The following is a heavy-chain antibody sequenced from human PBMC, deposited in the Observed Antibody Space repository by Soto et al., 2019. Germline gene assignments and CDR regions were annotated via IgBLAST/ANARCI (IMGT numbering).Heavy chain of an antibody. CDR3: ARGAPCGFPFPEV. V-gene: IGHV3-7*04. J-gene: IGHJ4*02. D-gene: IGHD2-21*01. CDR1: EFTLSRFW. Sequence: GGSLRLSCTASEFTLSRFWMNWVRQAPGKGLEWVANIKQDGIEKHYADSVEGRFTISRDNAHNSLYLQMNSLRAEDTAVYYCARGAPCGFPFPEVWGQGTLVTVSS. CDR2: IKQDGIEK.